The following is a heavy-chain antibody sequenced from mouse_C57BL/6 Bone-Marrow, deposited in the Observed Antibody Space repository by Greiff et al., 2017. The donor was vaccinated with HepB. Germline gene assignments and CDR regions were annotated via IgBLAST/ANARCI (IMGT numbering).Heavy chain of an antibody. CDR1: GYTFTSYW. V-gene: IGHV1-64*01. CDR3: ARTGTNLGWYFDV. CDR2: IHPNSGST. Sequence: VKLQESGAELVKPGASVKLSCKASGYTFTSYWMHWVKQRPGQGLEWIGMIHPNSGSTNYNEKFKSKATLTVDKSSSTAYMQLSSLTSEDSAVYYCARTGTNLGWYFDVWGTGTTVTVSS. D-gene: IGHD4-1*01. J-gene: IGHJ1*03.